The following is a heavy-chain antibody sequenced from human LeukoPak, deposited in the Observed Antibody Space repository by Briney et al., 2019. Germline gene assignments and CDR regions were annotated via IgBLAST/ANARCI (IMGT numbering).Heavy chain of an antibody. CDR1: GFTLSSYG. CDR2: ISYDGSNK. V-gene: IGHV3-30*18. J-gene: IGHJ5*02. Sequence: GGSLRLSCAASGFTLSSYGMHWVRQAPGKGLEWVAVISYDGSNKYYADSVKGRFTISRDNSKNTLYLQMNSLRAEDTAVYYCAKGGSGSYYEDWFDPWGQGTLVTVSS. D-gene: IGHD3-10*01. CDR3: AKGGSGSYYEDWFDP.